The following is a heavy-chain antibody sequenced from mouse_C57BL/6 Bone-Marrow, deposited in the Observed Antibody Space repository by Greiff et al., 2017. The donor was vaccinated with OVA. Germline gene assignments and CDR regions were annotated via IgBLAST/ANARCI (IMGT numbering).Heavy chain of an antibody. CDR2: IYPGNSDT. CDR1: GYTFTSYW. V-gene: IGHV1-5*01. Sequence: VQLQQSGTVLVRPGASVKMSCKTSGYTFTSYWMHWVKQRPGQGLEWIGAIYPGNSDTSYNQKFKGKAKLTAATSASTAYMELSSLTNEDSAVYYCTRDYWGQGTLVTVSA. J-gene: IGHJ3*01. CDR3: TRDY.